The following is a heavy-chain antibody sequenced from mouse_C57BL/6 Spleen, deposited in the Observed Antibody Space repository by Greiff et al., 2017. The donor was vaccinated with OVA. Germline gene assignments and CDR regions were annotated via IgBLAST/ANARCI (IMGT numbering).Heavy chain of an antibody. CDR3: ARLITTTYWYFDV. D-gene: IGHD1-1*01. V-gene: IGHV7-3*01. CDR1: GFTFTDYY. J-gene: IGHJ1*03. CDR2: IRNKANGYTT. Sequence: EVQLVESGGGLVQPGGSLSLSCAASGFTFTDYYMSWVRQPPGKALEWLGFIRNKANGYTTEYSASVKGRFTISRDNSQSILYLQMNALRAEDSATYYCARLITTTYWYFDVWGTGTTVTVSS.